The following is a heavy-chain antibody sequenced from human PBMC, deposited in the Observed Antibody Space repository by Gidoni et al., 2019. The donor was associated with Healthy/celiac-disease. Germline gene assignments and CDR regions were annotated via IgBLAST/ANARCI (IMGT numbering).Heavy chain of an antibody. CDR1: GFTFSSYS. Sequence: EVQLVESGGGLVQPGGSLRLSCAASGFTFSSYSMNWVRQAPGKGLEWVSCISSSSSTIYYADSVKSRFTISRDNAKNSLYLQMNGLGAEDTAVYYCARSIAVAGLFDYWGQGTLVTVSS. D-gene: IGHD6-19*01. CDR2: ISSSSSTI. V-gene: IGHV3-48*04. J-gene: IGHJ4*02. CDR3: ARSIAVAGLFDY.